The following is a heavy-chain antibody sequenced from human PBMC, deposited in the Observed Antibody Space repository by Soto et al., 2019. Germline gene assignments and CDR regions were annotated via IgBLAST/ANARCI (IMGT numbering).Heavy chain of an antibody. V-gene: IGHV1-69*01. Sequence: QVQLVQSGAEVKKPGSSVKVSCKASGDTFSSYAISWVRQAPGQGLEWMGGIIPIFGTANYAQKFQGRVTITADESTSTAYMELSSLRSEDTAVYYCARADNYDFWSGYYTNNWFDPWGQGTLVTVSS. CDR1: GDTFSSYA. J-gene: IGHJ5*02. CDR3: ARADNYDFWSGYYTNNWFDP. D-gene: IGHD3-3*01. CDR2: IIPIFGTA.